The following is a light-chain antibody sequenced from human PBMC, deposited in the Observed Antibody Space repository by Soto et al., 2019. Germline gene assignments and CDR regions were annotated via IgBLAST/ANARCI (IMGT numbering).Light chain of an antibody. Sequence: DIQMTQSPSSLSASVGDRVTITCRASQSIRSYLNWYQQKPGNAPNLLIYAASSLQSGVPSRFSGSGSGTDFTLTISNLQPEDCATYYCQQTYSVPQAFGGGTKVEIK. J-gene: IGKJ4*01. CDR3: QQTYSVPQA. CDR2: AAS. CDR1: QSIRSY. V-gene: IGKV1-39*01.